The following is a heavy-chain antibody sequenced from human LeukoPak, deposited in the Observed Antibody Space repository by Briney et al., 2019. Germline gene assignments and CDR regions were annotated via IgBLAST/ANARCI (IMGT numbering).Heavy chain of an antibody. CDR1: GFTFSSYG. CDR3: AKAGSIRFDH. D-gene: IGHD1-26*01. Sequence: GGSLRLSCAASGFTFSSYGMHWVRQAPGKGLEWVAFIRYDGSNKYYADTVKGRFTISRDNSKNTLYLQMNSLRAEDTAVYYCAKAGSIRFDHWGQGTLVTVSS. J-gene: IGHJ4*02. V-gene: IGHV3-30*02. CDR2: IRYDGSNK.